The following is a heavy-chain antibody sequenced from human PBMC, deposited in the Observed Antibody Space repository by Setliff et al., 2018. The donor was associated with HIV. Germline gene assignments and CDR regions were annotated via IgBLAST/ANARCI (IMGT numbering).Heavy chain of an antibody. J-gene: IGHJ6*03. D-gene: IGHD6-19*01. CDR2: IYNSGRT. Sequence: SETLSLTCTVSGVSISSHYWSWIRQPPGKGLEWIGYIYNSGRTNYNPSLTSRVTISADTSKKQVSLKLRSVTAADRAVYYCAGVPGYSSGTSYMDVWGKGTTVTVS. V-gene: IGHV4-4*08. CDR1: GVSISSHY. CDR3: AGVPGYSSGTSYMDV.